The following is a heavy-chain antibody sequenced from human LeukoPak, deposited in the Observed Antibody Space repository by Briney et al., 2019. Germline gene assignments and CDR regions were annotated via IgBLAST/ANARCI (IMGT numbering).Heavy chain of an antibody. J-gene: IGHJ3*02. V-gene: IGHV3-33*08. CDR3: AANAFDI. Sequence: PGGSLRLSCAASGFTFSNAWMSWVRQAPGKGLEWVAVIWYDGSNKYYADSVKGRFTISRDNSKNTLYLQMNSLRAEDTAVYYCAANAFDIWGQGTMVTVSS. D-gene: IGHD7-27*01. CDR1: GFTFSNAW. CDR2: IWYDGSNK.